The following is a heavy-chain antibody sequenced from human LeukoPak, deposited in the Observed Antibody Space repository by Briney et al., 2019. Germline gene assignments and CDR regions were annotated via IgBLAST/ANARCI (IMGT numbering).Heavy chain of an antibody. CDR2: IWYDGSNK. Sequence: PGGSLRLSCAASGFTFSSCGMHWVRQAPGKGLEWVAVIWYDGSNKYYADPVKGRFTISRDSSKNTLYLHMNSLRAEDTAVYYCAREGGPGYSSGWTHYWGQGTLVTVSS. CDR3: AREGGPGYSSGWTHY. V-gene: IGHV3-33*01. D-gene: IGHD6-19*01. J-gene: IGHJ4*02. CDR1: GFTFSSCG.